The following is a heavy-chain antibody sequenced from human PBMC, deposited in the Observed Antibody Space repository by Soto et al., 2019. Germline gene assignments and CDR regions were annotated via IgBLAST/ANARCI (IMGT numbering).Heavy chain of an antibody. CDR3: ARAYCSSTSCYSYNWFDP. D-gene: IGHD2-2*01. CDR2: IIPIFGTA. V-gene: IGHV1-69*06. Sequence: SSVNVSGKASGGTFSSYAISWVRQAPGQGLEWMVGIIPIFGTANYAQKFQGRVTITADKSTSKAYMEMSSLRSEETAVYYCARAYCSSTSCYSYNWFDPLGQGTLVTASS. J-gene: IGHJ5*02. CDR1: GGTFSSYA.